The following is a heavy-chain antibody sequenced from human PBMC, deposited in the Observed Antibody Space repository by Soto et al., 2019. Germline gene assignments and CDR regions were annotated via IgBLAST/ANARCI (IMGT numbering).Heavy chain of an antibody. CDR2: ISGSGGST. V-gene: IGHV3-23*01. J-gene: IGHJ6*02. CDR3: AKDSCSSTSCWYYYYGMDV. D-gene: IGHD2-2*01. CDR1: GFTFSSYA. Sequence: ESGGGLVQPGGSLRLSCAASGFTFSSYAMSWVRQAPGKGLEWVSAISGSGGSTYYADSVKGRFTISRDNSKNTLYLQMNSLRAEDTAVYYCAKDSCSSTSCWYYYYGMDVWGQGTTVTVSS.